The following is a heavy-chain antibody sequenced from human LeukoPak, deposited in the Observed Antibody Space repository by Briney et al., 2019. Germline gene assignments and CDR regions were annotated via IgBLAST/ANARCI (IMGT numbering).Heavy chain of an antibody. V-gene: IGHV4-39*07. D-gene: IGHD3-16*01. J-gene: IGHJ1*01. CDR1: GGSISSSSYY. Sequence: PSETLPLTCTVSGGSISSSSYYWGWIRQPPGKGLEWIGSIYYSGSTYYNPSLKSRVTISVDTSKNQFSLKLSSVTAADTAVYYCARGGFVEYFQHWGQGTLVTVSS. CDR2: IYYSGST. CDR3: ARGGFVEYFQH.